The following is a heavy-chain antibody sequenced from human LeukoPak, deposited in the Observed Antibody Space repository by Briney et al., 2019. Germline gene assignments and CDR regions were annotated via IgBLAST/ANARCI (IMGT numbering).Heavy chain of an antibody. V-gene: IGHV4-59*01. CDR3: ARAFRWTRYFDY. CDR1: GGSISSYY. D-gene: IGHD3/OR15-3a*01. Sequence: SETLSLTCTVSGGSISSYYWSWIRQPPGKGLEWIGYIYYSGSTNYNPSLKSRVTISVDTSKNQFSLKLSSVTAADTAVYYCARAFRWTRYFDYWGQGTLVTVSS. J-gene: IGHJ4*02. CDR2: IYYSGST.